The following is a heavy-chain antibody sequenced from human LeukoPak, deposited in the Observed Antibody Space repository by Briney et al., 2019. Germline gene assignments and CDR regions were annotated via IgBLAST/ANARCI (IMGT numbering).Heavy chain of an antibody. CDR1: GYTFTSYG. CDR2: ISAYNGNT. D-gene: IGHD6-13*01. J-gene: IGHJ6*03. V-gene: IGHV1-18*01. Sequence: GASVKVSCKASGYTFTSYGISWVRQAPGQGLEWMGWISAYNGNTNYAQKLQGRVTMTTDTSTSTAYMELRSLRSDDTAVYYCARLNKQQLVLNGYYYYYYMDVWGKGTTVTVSS. CDR3: ARLNKQQLVLNGYYYYYYMDV.